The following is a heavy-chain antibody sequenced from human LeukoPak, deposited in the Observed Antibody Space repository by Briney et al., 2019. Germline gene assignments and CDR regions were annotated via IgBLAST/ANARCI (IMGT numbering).Heavy chain of an antibody. Sequence: ASVKVSCKASGYTFTRYDVNWFRQATGQGLEWMGWINPNSGGTNYAQKFQGWVTMTRDTSISTAYMELSRLRSDDTAVYYCARYDYSHKNFDYWGQGTLVTVSS. CDR2: INPNSGGT. CDR1: GYTFTRYD. D-gene: IGHD4-11*01. V-gene: IGHV1-2*04. CDR3: ARYDYSHKNFDY. J-gene: IGHJ4*02.